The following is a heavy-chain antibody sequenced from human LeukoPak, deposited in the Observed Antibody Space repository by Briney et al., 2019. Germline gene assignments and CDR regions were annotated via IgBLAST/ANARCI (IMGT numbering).Heavy chain of an antibody. CDR2: ISYDGSNK. V-gene: IGHV3-30-3*01. Sequence: PGRSLRLSCAGSGFTFRSYAMHWVRQAPGKGLEWVAVISYDGSNKDYADSVKGRFTISRDNSKNTLFLQMNSLRAEDTAVYYCAAFIAVAGTGGYWGQGTLVTVSS. D-gene: IGHD6-19*01. CDR1: GFTFRSYA. J-gene: IGHJ4*02. CDR3: AAFIAVAGTGGY.